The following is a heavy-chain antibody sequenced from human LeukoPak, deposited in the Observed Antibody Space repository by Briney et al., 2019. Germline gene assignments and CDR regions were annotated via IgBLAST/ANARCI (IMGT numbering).Heavy chain of an antibody. Sequence: PGGSLRLSCAASGFTLSSYEMNWVREAPGKGLEWVSHISSSGSTIYYADSVKGRITNSRDHAKNSLYLQTNSLRAEDTAVYSCATDRGIAVAGIHFAYCGQATLVTVSS. V-gene: IGHV3-48*03. CDR1: GFTLSSYE. CDR3: ATDRGIAVAGIHFAY. J-gene: IGHJ4*02. D-gene: IGHD6-19*01. CDR2: ISSSGSTI.